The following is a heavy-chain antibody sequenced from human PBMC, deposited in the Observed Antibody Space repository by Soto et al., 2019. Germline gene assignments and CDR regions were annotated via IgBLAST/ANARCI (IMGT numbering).Heavy chain of an antibody. CDR2: ISAYNGNT. CDR1: GYTFTSYG. Sequence: ASVKVSCKASGYTFTSYGITWVRQAPGQGLEWMGWISAYNGNTNYAQKLQGRVTMTTDTSTSTVYMELSSLRSEDTAVYYCARDSSRANWFDPWGQGTLVTVSS. D-gene: IGHD6-13*01. CDR3: ARDSSRANWFDP. V-gene: IGHV1-18*01. J-gene: IGHJ5*02.